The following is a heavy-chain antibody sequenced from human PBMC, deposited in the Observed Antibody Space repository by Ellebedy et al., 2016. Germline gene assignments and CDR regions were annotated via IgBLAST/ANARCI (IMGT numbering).Heavy chain of an antibody. J-gene: IGHJ3*01. CDR2: VSYDGSKE. V-gene: IGHV3-30*03. Sequence: GGSLRLXXAASGFTFSTHGMHWVRQAPGKGLEWVALVSYDGSKEYYADSVMGRFNISRDNSMDTVYLQMNSLRIDDTAFYYCTRGLPGVAVWWYAFDVWGPGTVVTVSS. CDR1: GFTFSTHG. D-gene: IGHD2-21*01. CDR3: TRGLPGVAVWWYAFDV.